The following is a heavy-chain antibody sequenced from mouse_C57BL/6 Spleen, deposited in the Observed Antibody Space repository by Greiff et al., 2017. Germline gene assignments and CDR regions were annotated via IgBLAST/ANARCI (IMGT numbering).Heavy chain of an antibody. CDR2: INPGSGGT. CDR3: ARSGTTVVAAGGY. D-gene: IGHD1-1*01. V-gene: IGHV1-54*01. J-gene: IGHJ4*01. Sequence: VQLQQSGAELVRPGTSVKVSCKASGYAFTNYLIEWVKQRPGQGLEWIGVINPGSGGTNYNEKFKGKATLTADKSSSTAYMQLSSLTSEDSAVYYCARSGTTVVAAGGYWGQGATVTVAT. CDR1: GYAFTNYL.